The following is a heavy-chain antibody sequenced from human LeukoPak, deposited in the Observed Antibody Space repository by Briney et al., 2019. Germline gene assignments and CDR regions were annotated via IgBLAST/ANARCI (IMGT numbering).Heavy chain of an antibody. CDR2: IKQDGSEK. Sequence: GGSLRLSCAASGFTFSSYWMSWVRQAPGKGLEWVANIKQDGSEKYYVDSVKGRSTISRDNAKNSLYLQMNSLRAEDTAVYYCARAVTMVRGVIVFYYYYYMDVWGKGTTVTISS. CDR3: ARAVTMVRGVIVFYYYYYMDV. J-gene: IGHJ6*03. V-gene: IGHV3-7*01. CDR1: GFTFSSYW. D-gene: IGHD3-10*01.